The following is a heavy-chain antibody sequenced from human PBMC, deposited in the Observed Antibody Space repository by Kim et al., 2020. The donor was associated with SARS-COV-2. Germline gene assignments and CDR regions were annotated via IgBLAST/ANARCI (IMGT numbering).Heavy chain of an antibody. CDR1: GGTFSSYA. CDR2: IIPIFGTA. CDR3: ASGEEGDSSSWYRTYYYYGMDV. V-gene: IGHV1-69*13. D-gene: IGHD6-13*01. Sequence: SVKVSCKASGGTFSSYAISWVRQAPGQGLEWMGGIIPIFGTANYAQKFQGRVTITADESTSTAYMELSSLRSEDTAVYYCASGEEGDSSSWYRTYYYYGMDVWGQGTTVTVSS. J-gene: IGHJ6*02.